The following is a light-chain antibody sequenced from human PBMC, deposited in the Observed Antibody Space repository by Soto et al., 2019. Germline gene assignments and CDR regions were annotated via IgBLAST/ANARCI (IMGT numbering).Light chain of an antibody. V-gene: IGKV3-20*01. CDR2: GAS. CDR1: ESVTSSY. Sequence: EIVLTQSPGTLSLSPGERATLSCRASESVTSSYLAWYQHKPGQAPRLLIYGASSRATGIPDRFSGSGSGKDYTLTISRLEPEEFAVYYCQQYGRSPRTVGQGTKVEI. J-gene: IGKJ1*01. CDR3: QQYGRSPRT.